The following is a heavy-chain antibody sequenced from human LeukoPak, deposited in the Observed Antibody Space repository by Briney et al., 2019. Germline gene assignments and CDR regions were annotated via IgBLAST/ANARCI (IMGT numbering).Heavy chain of an antibody. CDR3: ARVSSHTAWDIVVVPAADAFDI. J-gene: IGHJ3*02. V-gene: IGHV1-2*02. Sequence: ASVKVSCKASGYTFTGYYIHWVRQAPGQGLEWMGWINPNSGGTNYAQKFQDRVTVTRDTSISTAYMELSRLRSDDTAVYYCARVSSHTAWDIVVVPAADAFDIWGQGTMVTVSS. CDR1: GYTFTGYY. D-gene: IGHD2-2*01. CDR2: INPNSGGT.